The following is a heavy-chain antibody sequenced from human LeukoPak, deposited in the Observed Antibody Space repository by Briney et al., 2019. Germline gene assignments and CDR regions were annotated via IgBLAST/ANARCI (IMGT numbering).Heavy chain of an antibody. D-gene: IGHD3-10*01. CDR3: ARVALTTVRGVKGFQVYYYMDV. J-gene: IGHJ6*03. Sequence: SETLSLTCTVPGGSISSYYWSWIRQPPGKGLEWSGEINHSGSTNYNPSLKSRVTISVDTSKNQFSLKLSSVTAADTAVYYCARVALTTVRGVKGFQVYYYMDVWGKGTTVTVSS. CDR2: INHSGST. CDR1: GGSISSYY. V-gene: IGHV4-34*01.